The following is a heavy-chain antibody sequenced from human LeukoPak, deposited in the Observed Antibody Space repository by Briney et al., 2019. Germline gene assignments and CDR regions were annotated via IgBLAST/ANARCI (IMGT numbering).Heavy chain of an antibody. CDR1: GGSISSSSYY. V-gene: IGHV4-39*07. J-gene: IGHJ4*02. CDR3: ATGSGYDLFFDY. D-gene: IGHD5-12*01. CDR2: IYYSGSI. Sequence: PSETLSLTCTVSGGSISSSSYYWGWIRQPPGKGLEWIGSIYYSGSIYYNPSLKSRVTISVDTSKNQFSLKLSSVTAADTAVYYCATGSGYDLFFDYWGQGTLVTVSS.